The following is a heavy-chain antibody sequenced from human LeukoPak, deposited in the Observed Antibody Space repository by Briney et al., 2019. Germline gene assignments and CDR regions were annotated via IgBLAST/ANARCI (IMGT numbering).Heavy chain of an antibody. J-gene: IGHJ5*02. Sequence: PGGSLRLSCAASGFTFDDYAMHWVRRAPGKGLGWVSGISSNSGNTDYADSVKRRFTISRDNAKNSLYLQMNSLRTEDTAFYYCAKGSKWSPNWFDPWGQGTLVTVSS. CDR1: GFTFDDYA. CDR2: ISSNSGNT. V-gene: IGHV3-9*01. CDR3: AKGSKWSPNWFDP. D-gene: IGHD2-15*01.